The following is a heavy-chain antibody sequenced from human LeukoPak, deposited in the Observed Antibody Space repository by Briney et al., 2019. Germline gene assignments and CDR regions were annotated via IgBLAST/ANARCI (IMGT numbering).Heavy chain of an antibody. CDR1: GYTFTSYY. V-gene: IGHV1-46*01. CDR3: ASVLYYDFWSGYYTLDY. CDR2: INPSGGST. D-gene: IGHD3-3*01. J-gene: IGHJ4*02. Sequence: ASVKVSCKASGYTFTSYYMHWVRQAPGQGLEWMGIINPSGGSTSYAQKFQGRVTMTRDTSTSTVYMELSSLRSEDTAVYYCASVLYYDFWSGYYTLDYWGQGTLVTVSS.